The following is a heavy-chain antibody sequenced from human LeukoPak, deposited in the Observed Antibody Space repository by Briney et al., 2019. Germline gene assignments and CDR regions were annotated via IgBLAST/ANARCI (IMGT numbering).Heavy chain of an antibody. D-gene: IGHD2-2*01. Sequence: PGGSLRLSCSASGFTLSPYWMHWVRQSPGKGLVWVSRINSDGSSTTYADSVKGRFTISRDNTKNTLYLQMNILRAEDTAVYYRARARCSRTSCNTESDYWGQGTLVTVSS. J-gene: IGHJ4*02. CDR2: INSDGSST. V-gene: IGHV3-74*01. CDR1: GFTLSPYW. CDR3: ARARCSRTSCNTESDY.